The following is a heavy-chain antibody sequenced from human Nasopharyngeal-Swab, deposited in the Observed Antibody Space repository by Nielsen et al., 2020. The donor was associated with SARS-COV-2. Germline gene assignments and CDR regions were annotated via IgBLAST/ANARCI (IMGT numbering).Heavy chain of an antibody. D-gene: IGHD3-3*01. V-gene: IGHV4-39*01. CDR1: GVSISNANHY. J-gene: IGHJ4*02. CDR3: ARVVDSDFWRGYHAGFDY. CDR2: VYYSGRS. Sequence: SETLSLTCTVSGVSISNANHYWGWIRQPPGKGLEWIGSVYYSGRSYNNPSLKSRVTLSADTSKNKFSLRLNSVTAADTAVYHCARVVDSDFWRGYHAGFDYWGQGVLVTVSS.